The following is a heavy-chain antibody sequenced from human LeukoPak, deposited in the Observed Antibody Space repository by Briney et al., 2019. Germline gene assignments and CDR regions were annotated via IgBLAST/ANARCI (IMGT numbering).Heavy chain of an antibody. CDR2: ISAYNGNT. V-gene: IGHV1-18*01. D-gene: IGHD2-21*02. J-gene: IGHJ6*02. Sequence: GASVKISCKASGYTFTSYGISWVRQAPGQGLEWMGWISAYNGNTNYAQKLQGRVTMTTDTSTSTAYMELRSLRSDDTAVYYCARDRYCGGDCYPSIYYYYYGMDVWGQGTTVTVSS. CDR3: ARDRYCGGDCYPSIYYYYYGMDV. CDR1: GYTFTSYG.